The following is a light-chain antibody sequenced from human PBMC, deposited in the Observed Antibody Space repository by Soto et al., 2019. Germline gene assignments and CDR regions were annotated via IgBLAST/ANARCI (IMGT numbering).Light chain of an antibody. V-gene: IGLV1-47*01. CDR1: SSNIGSNY. Sequence: QSVLTQSPSASGTPGQRVTISCSGSSSNIGSNYVYWYQQLPGTAPKLLFYNNNQRPSGVPDRFSGSKSGTSASLAISGLRSEDEADYYCAPWDDSLSAVIFGGGTKLTVL. CDR3: APWDDSLSAVI. CDR2: NNN. J-gene: IGLJ2*01.